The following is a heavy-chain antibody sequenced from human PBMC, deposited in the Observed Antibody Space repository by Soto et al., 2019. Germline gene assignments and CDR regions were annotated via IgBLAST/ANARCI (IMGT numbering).Heavy chain of an antibody. D-gene: IGHD3-22*01. CDR2: IDPRDSET. CDR3: ARREYSYSRGSFDY. J-gene: IGHJ4*01. V-gene: IGHV5-10-1*01. CDR1: GYNFTHFW. Sequence: PGESLKISGEGSGYNFTHFWIHWVRQLPGKGLEWMGRIDPRDSETNYSPSFQGHVTISTAKSVTTAYLQWSSLKASDTALYYCARREYSYSRGSFDYWGHGTLVTVS.